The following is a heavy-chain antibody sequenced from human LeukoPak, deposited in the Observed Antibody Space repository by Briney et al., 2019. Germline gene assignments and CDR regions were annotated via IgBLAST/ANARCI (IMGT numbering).Heavy chain of an antibody. CDR1: GGSISSYY. Sequence: SETLSLTCTVSGGSISSYYWSWIRQPAGKGLEWIGRIYATGRTNDNPSLKSRVSMSVDTSKNQFSLKLSSVTAADTAVYYCARDGSSSWPAAIHAFDIWGQGTMVTVSS. CDR2: IYATGRT. CDR3: ARDGSSSWPAAIHAFDI. V-gene: IGHV4-4*07. J-gene: IGHJ3*02. D-gene: IGHD6-13*01.